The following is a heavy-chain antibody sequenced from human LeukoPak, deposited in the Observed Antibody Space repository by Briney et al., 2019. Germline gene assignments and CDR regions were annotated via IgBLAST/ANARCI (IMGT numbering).Heavy chain of an antibody. J-gene: IGHJ4*02. Sequence: GESLKVSCKGSGYSFTSYWIAWVRQMPGKGLEWMGIIYPGDSDTRYSPSFQGQVTISADKSIGTAYLQWSSLKASDTAMYYCVRQDGYGTYYFDYWGQGTLVTVSS. CDR3: VRQDGYGTYYFDY. CDR1: GYSFTSYW. D-gene: IGHD5-24*01. CDR2: IYPGDSDT. V-gene: IGHV5-51*01.